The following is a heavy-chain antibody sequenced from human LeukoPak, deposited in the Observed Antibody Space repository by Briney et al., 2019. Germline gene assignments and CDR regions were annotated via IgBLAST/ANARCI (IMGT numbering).Heavy chain of an antibody. J-gene: IGHJ4*02. CDR3: ARGRNYYDSSGYYLRGPGDY. Sequence: GASVKVSCKASGYTFTSYAMHWVRQAPGQRLEWMGWINAGNGNTKYSQKFQGRVTITRDTSASTAYMELSSLRSEDTAVYYCARGRNYYDSSGYYLRGPGDYWGQGTLVTVSS. V-gene: IGHV1-3*01. CDR1: GYTFTSYA. D-gene: IGHD3-22*01. CDR2: INAGNGNT.